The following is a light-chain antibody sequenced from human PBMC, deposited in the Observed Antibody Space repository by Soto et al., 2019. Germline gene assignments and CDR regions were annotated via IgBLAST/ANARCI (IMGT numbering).Light chain of an antibody. Sequence: QSALTQPASVSGSPGQSITISCTGTSSDVGGYNYVSWYQQHPGIAPKLLIYGVTNRPSGVSTRFSGSKSGNTASLTISGLQAEDEADYHCSSYTSASTLLYLCVTGTKLTAL. CDR2: GVT. CDR3: SSYTSASTLLYL. V-gene: IGLV2-14*01. CDR1: SSDVGGYNY. J-gene: IGLJ1*01.